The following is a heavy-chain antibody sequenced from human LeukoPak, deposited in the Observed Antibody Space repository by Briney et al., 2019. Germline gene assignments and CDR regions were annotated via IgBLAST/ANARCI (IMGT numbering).Heavy chain of an antibody. CDR1: GASISSGSYY. CDR3: ARADYYYCYMDV. CDR2: IYYRGST. J-gene: IGHJ6*03. Sequence: SETLSLTCTVSGASISSGSYYWGWIRQPPGKGLEWIGSIYYRGSTYYNPSLKSRVTISVDTSKNQFSLKLSSVTAADTAVYYCARADYYYCYMDVWGRGTTVTVSS. V-gene: IGHV4-39*07.